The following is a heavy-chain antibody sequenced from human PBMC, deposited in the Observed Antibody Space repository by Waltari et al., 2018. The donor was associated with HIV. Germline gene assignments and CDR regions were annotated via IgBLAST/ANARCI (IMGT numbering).Heavy chain of an antibody. CDR1: GFTFSSYA. V-gene: IGHV3-23*01. Sequence: EVQLLESGGGLVQPGGSLRLSCAASGFTFSSYAMSWVRQAPGKGLEWVSAISGSGGSTYYADSVKGRFTISRDNSKNTLYLQMNSLRAEDTAVYYCAKDLPIAVAGSGYFDLWGRGTLVTVSS. J-gene: IGHJ2*01. CDR2: ISGSGGST. CDR3: AKDLPIAVAGSGYFDL. D-gene: IGHD6-19*01.